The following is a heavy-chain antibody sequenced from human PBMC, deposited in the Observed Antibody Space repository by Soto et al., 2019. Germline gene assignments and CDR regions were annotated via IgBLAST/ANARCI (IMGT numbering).Heavy chain of an antibody. V-gene: IGHV4-31*02. CDR2: IYYSGST. Sequence: SETLSLMWTVFGGSIGSVGFYWSWIRQHPGKGLEWIGYIYYSGSTYYNPSLKSRVTISVDTSKNQFSLKLSSVTAADTAVYYCARVGGINWFDPWGQGTLVTV. D-gene: IGHD3-16*01. CDR3: ARVGGINWFDP. CDR1: GGSIGSVGFY. J-gene: IGHJ5*02.